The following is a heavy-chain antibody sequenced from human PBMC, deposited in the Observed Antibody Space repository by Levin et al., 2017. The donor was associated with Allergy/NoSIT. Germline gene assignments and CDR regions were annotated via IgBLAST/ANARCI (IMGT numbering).Heavy chain of an antibody. J-gene: IGHJ6*02. V-gene: IGHV3-23*01. CDR2: ISGSGGST. Sequence: GESLKISCAASGFTFSSSAMSWVRQAPGKGLEWVSTISGSGGSTYYADSVKGRFTISRDNSKNTLYLQMNSLRAEDTAVYYCAKANGMDVWGQGTTVTVSS. CDR3: AKANGMDV. CDR1: GFTFSSSA.